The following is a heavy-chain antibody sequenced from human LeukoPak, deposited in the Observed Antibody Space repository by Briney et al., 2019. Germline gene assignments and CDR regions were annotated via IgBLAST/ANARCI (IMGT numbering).Heavy chain of an antibody. V-gene: IGHV3-7*01. Sequence: GGSLRLSCAASGFTLSSFWMSWVRQTPGKGLEWVANIKQDGSETYYVDSVKGRFTISRDNSNNSPYLQMSSLRAEDTAVDYCARAGGRASGSSYWGQGTLVTISS. J-gene: IGHJ4*02. CDR2: IKQDGSET. CDR1: GFTLSSFW. CDR3: ARAGGRASGSSY. D-gene: IGHD1-26*01.